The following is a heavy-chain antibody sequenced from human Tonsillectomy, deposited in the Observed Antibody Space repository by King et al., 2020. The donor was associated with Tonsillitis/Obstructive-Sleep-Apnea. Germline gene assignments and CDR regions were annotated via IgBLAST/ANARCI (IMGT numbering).Heavy chain of an antibody. CDR3: TRMEEAVAGYTGDY. J-gene: IGHJ4*02. CDR1: GFTFGDYA. Sequence: VQLVESGGGLVQPGRSLRLSCTASGFTFGDYAMSWVRQAPGKGLEWVGFIRSKGYGGTTGYVASVKGRFTISRDNSKSIAYLQMNSLKTDDTAVYYCTRMEEAVAGYTGDYWGQGTLVTVSS. D-gene: IGHD6-19*01. V-gene: IGHV3-49*04. CDR2: IRSKGYGGTT.